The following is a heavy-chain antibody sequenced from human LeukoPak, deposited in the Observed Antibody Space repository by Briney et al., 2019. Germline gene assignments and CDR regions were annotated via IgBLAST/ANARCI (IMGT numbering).Heavy chain of an antibody. CDR1: GGTFSSYA. CDR3: ARAYYDSSGYYYVWDY. J-gene: IGHJ4*02. D-gene: IGHD3-22*01. Sequence: WASVKVSCKASGGTFSSYAISWVRQAPGQGLEWMGGIIPIFGTANYAQKFQGRVTITADKSTSTAYMELSSLRSEDTAVYYCARAYYDSSGYYYVWDYWGQGTLVTVSS. V-gene: IGHV1-69*06. CDR2: IIPIFGTA.